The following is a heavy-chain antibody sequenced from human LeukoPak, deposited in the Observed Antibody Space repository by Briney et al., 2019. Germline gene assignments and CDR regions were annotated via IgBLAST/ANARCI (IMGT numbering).Heavy chain of an antibody. D-gene: IGHD6-13*01. CDR1: GYTFTGYY. J-gene: IGHJ5*02. CDR3: ARDPSTYSSSWYVWFDP. Sequence: SVKVSCKASGYTFTGYYMHWVRQAPGQGLEWMGGIIPIFGTANYAQKFQGRVTITADESTSTAYMELSSLRSEDTAVYYCARDPSTYSSSWYVWFDPWGQGTLVTVSS. CDR2: IIPIFGTA. V-gene: IGHV1-69*13.